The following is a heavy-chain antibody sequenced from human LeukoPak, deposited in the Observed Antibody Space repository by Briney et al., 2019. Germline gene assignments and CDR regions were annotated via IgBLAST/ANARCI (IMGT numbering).Heavy chain of an antibody. Sequence: GGSLRLSCAASGFTFRSYGMHWVRQAPGKGLEWVAVISYDGSNKYYADAVKSRLTISRDNSKNTLYLQMNSLRAEDTAVYYCAKAAGGAAGIVDYWGQGTLVTVSS. CDR3: AKAAGGAAGIVDY. V-gene: IGHV3-30*18. CDR1: GFTFRSYG. CDR2: ISYDGSNK. D-gene: IGHD2-15*01. J-gene: IGHJ4*02.